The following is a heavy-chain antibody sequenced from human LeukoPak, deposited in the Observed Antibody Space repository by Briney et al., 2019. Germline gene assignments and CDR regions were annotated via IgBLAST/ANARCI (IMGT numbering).Heavy chain of an antibody. Sequence: GGSLRLSCAASGFTVSRNYMSWVRRARGKGLEWVSVICSGGSTYYADSVKGRFTISRDNSKNTLYLQMNSLRAEDTAVYYCAREFFGGWYGYFDYWGQGTLVTVSS. CDR1: GFTVSRNY. CDR2: ICSGGST. D-gene: IGHD6-19*01. V-gene: IGHV3-53*01. J-gene: IGHJ4*02. CDR3: AREFFGGWYGYFDY.